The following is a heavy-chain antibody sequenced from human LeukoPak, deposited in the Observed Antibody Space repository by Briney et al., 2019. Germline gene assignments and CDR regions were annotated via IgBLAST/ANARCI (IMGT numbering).Heavy chain of an antibody. D-gene: IGHD2-15*01. Sequence: GASVKVSCKASGGTFISYAISWVRQAPGQGLEWMGRIIPIFGTANYAQKFQGRVTITTDESTSTAYMELSSLRSEDTAVYYCARERVDPGDIVVVVAATRVFDIWGQGTMVTVSS. CDR2: IIPIFGTA. V-gene: IGHV1-69*05. J-gene: IGHJ3*02. CDR1: GGTFISYA. CDR3: ARERVDPGDIVVVVAATRVFDI.